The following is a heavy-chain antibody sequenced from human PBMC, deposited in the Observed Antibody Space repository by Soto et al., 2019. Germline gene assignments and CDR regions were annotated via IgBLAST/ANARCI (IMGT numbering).Heavy chain of an antibody. CDR1: GGSFSGYY. CDR2: INHSGST. V-gene: IGHV4-34*01. Sequence: QVQLQQWGAGLLKPSETLSLTCAVYGGSFSGYYWSWIRQPPGKGLEWIGEINHSGSTNYNPSLKSRVTISVDTSKNQFSLKLSSVTAADTAVYYCARVSRGPSGDWGQGTLVTVSS. CDR3: ARVSRGPSGD. D-gene: IGHD3-10*01. J-gene: IGHJ4*02.